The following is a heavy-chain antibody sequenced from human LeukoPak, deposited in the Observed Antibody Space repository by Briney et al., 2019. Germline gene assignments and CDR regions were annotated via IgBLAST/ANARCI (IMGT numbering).Heavy chain of an antibody. CDR2: ISYDGSNK. V-gene: IGHV3-30-3*02. CDR1: GFTFSSYA. Sequence: QAGGSLRLSCAASGFTFSSYAMHWVRQAPGKGLEWVAVISYDGSNKYYADSVKGRFTISRDNSKNTLYLQMNSLRADDTAVYYCAKSGGIYSSGWYAAFDIWGQGTLVTVSS. CDR3: AKSGGIYSSGWYAAFDI. J-gene: IGHJ3*02. D-gene: IGHD6-19*01.